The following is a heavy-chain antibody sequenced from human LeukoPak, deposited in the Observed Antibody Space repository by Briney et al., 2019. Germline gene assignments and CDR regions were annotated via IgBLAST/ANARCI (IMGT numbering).Heavy chain of an antibody. CDR1: GYTFTSYG. V-gene: IGHV1-69*04. Sequence: GASVKVSCKASGYTFTSYGISWVRQAPGQGLEWMGRIIPILGIANYAQKFQGRVTITADKSTSTAYMGLSSLRSEDTAVYYCASPKPTYNWNDVYSDYWGQGTLATVSS. D-gene: IGHD1-20*01. CDR3: ASPKPTYNWNDVYSDY. J-gene: IGHJ4*02. CDR2: IIPILGIA.